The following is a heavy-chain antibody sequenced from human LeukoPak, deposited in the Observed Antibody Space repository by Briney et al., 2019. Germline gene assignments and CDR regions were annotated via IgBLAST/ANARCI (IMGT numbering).Heavy chain of an antibody. CDR3: ARSRGAAAGSIGY. Sequence: KPGGSLRLSCAASGFTFSSYSMTWVRQAPGKGLEWVSSIGSSSSYIYYADSVKGRFTISRDNAKNSLYLQMNSLRAEDTAVYYCARSRGAAAGSIGYWGQGTLVTVSS. D-gene: IGHD6-13*01. CDR2: IGSSSSYI. CDR1: GFTFSSYS. J-gene: IGHJ4*02. V-gene: IGHV3-21*01.